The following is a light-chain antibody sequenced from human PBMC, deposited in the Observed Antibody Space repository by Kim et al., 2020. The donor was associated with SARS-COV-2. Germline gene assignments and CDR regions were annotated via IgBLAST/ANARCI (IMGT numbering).Light chain of an antibody. V-gene: IGKV3-20*01. Sequence: SPGERATLSCRASASVFSSYSAWYQHKPGQAPRLLIYAASNRATGIPDRFSGSGSGTDFTLTISRLEPEDSAVYYCQQYGSSRWTFGQGTKVDIK. CDR3: QQYGSSRWT. CDR2: AAS. J-gene: IGKJ1*01. CDR1: ASVFSSY.